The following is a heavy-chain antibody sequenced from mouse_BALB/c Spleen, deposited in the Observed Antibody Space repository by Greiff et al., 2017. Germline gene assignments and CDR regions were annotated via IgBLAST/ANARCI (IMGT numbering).Heavy chain of an antibody. Sequence: VMLVESGPGLVAPSQSLSITCTVSGFSLTSYGVHWVRQPPGKGLEWLGVIWAGGSTNYNSALMSRLSISKDNSKSQVFLKMNSLQTDDTAMYYCARDESYYRYDDAMDYWGQGTSVTVSS. CDR2: IWAGGST. CDR3: ARDESYYRYDDAMDY. CDR1: GFSLTSYG. J-gene: IGHJ4*01. D-gene: IGHD2-14*01. V-gene: IGHV2-9*02.